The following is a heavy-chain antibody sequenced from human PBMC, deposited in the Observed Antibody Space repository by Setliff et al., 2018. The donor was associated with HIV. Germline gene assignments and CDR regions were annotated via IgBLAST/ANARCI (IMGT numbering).Heavy chain of an antibody. Sequence: SVKVSCKASGFTFNHYALSWVRQAPGQRPEWMGGTIPMSDIPNYAQNFQGRVTITADHSTTTTYMELSSLSSEDTAVYYCVRGYYYDKTGYGTFDIWGQGTVVTVSS. CDR2: TIPMSDIP. D-gene: IGHD3-22*01. CDR3: VRGYYYDKTGYGTFDI. CDR1: GFTFNHYA. J-gene: IGHJ3*02. V-gene: IGHV1-69*10.